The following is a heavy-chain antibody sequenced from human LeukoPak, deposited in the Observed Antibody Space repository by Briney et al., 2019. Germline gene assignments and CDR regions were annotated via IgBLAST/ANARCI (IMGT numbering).Heavy chain of an antibody. J-gene: IGHJ6*02. CDR3: ARVSGATITTYYGMDV. Sequence: SETLSLTCTVSGGSLSRYYWSWIRQPLGKGLEWIRHIHYSGSTNYNPSLKSRVAISIDTSKNQFSLRLSSVTAVDTAVYYCARVSGATITTYYGMDVWGQGTTVTVS. CDR2: IHYSGST. V-gene: IGHV4-59*01. D-gene: IGHD5-12*01. CDR1: GGSLSRYY.